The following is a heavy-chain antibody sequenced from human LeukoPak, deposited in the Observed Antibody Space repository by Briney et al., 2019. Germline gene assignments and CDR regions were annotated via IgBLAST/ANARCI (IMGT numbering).Heavy chain of an antibody. CDR2: IYSGGTT. D-gene: IGHD6-25*01. V-gene: IGHV3-66*01. J-gene: IGHJ4*02. CDR3: ARDPSAVAANTYG. CDR1: GFIVSNNY. Sequence: GGSLRLSCAASGFIVSNNYMNWVRQAPGKGLEWVSLIYSGGTTYYADSVKGRFTISRDHSKNTLYLQMNSPRAEDTAVYYCARDPSAVAANTYGWGQGTLVTVSS.